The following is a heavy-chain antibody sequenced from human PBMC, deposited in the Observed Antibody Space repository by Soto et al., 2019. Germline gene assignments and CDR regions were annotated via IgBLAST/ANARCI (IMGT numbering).Heavy chain of an antibody. CDR2: IYPGDSDT. CDR3: ASPLGYCSSTSCPRAFDI. CDR1: GYSFTSYW. V-gene: IGHV5-51*01. D-gene: IGHD2-2*01. J-gene: IGHJ3*02. Sequence: PGESLKISCKGSGYSFTSYWIGWVRQMPGKGLEWMGIIYPGDSDTRYSPSFQGQVTISADKSISTAYLQWSSLKASDTAMYYCASPLGYCSSTSCPRAFDIWAQGTMVTVSS.